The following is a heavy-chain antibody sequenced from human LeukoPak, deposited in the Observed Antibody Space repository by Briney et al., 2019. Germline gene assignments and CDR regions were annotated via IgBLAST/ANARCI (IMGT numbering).Heavy chain of an antibody. J-gene: IGHJ4*02. D-gene: IGHD4-17*01. Sequence: ASVKVSCKASGYTFTSYYMHWVRQAPGQGLEWTGIINPSGGSTSYAQKFQGRVTMTRDTSTSTVYMELSSLRSEDTAVYYCVYGDYVRILGHWGQGTLVTVSS. CDR2: INPSGGST. CDR3: VYGDYVRILGH. CDR1: GYTFTSYY. V-gene: IGHV1-46*01.